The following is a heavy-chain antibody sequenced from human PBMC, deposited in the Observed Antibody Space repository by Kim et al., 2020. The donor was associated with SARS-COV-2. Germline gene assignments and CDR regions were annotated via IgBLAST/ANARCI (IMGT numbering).Heavy chain of an antibody. CDR2: IHDSGST. V-gene: IGHV4-34*01. CDR1: GGSFSGYY. D-gene: IGHD6-6*01. CDR3: ATGDNGARLRY. Sequence: SETLSLTCAVYGGSFSGYYWSWIRQPPGKGLEWIGEIHDSGSTNYNPSLRSRGTMSVDTSKNQFSLKLYSVTAADTAVYYCATGDNGARLRYWGQGTLVTVSS. J-gene: IGHJ4*02.